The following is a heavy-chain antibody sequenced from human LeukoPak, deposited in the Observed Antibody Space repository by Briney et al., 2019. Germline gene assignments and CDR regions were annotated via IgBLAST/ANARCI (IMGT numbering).Heavy chain of an antibody. CDR1: GFTVSSNY. CDR2: IYSGGST. V-gene: IGHV3-66*01. CDR3: TKGSALSPYYYDSSGSDYFDY. Sequence: PGGSLRLSCAASGFTVSSNYMSWVRQAPGKGLEWVSVIYSGGSTYYADSVKGRFTISRDNSKNTLYLQMNSLKTEDTAVYYCTKGSALSPYYYDSSGSDYFDYWGQGTLVTVSS. D-gene: IGHD3-22*01. J-gene: IGHJ4*02.